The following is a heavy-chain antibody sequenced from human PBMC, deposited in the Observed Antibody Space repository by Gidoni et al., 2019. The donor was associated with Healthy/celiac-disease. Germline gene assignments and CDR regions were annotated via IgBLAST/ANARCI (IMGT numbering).Heavy chain of an antibody. Sequence: EVQLVESGGGLVQPGGSLRISCAASGFTFSSYWVSWVRQAPGKGLEWVANIKQDGSEKYYGDSVKGRFTISRDNAKNSLYLQMNSLRAEDTAVYYCARGLSYWGQGTLVTVSS. V-gene: IGHV3-7*03. CDR3: ARGLSY. CDR2: IKQDGSEK. CDR1: GFTFSSYW. J-gene: IGHJ4*02.